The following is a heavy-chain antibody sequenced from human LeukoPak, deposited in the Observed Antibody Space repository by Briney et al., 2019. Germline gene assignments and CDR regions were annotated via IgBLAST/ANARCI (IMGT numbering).Heavy chain of an antibody. J-gene: IGHJ5*02. D-gene: IGHD3-16*01. CDR1: GYTFTGYY. Sequence: ASVKVPCKASGYTFTGYYIHWVRQAPGQGLEWMGWINSNSGGTNYAQKFQGRVTVTRDTSISTTYMELSSLRSDDTAVYFCARGGTYNWFDPWGQGTLATVSS. CDR3: ARGGTYNWFDP. CDR2: INSNSGGT. V-gene: IGHV1-2*02.